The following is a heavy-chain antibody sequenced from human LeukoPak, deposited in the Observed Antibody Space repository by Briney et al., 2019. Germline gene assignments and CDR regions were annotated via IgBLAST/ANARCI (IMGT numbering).Heavy chain of an antibody. CDR2: ICPDGTVT. J-gene: IGHJ4*02. CDR3: VRDFRSADY. Sequence: PGGSLRLSCAASGFTFSSNWMHWVRQAPGKGPMWVSRICPDGTVTNYADSVKARFSISRDNARNTVYLQMNSLRAEDTAVYYCVRDFRSADYWGQGTLVTVSS. V-gene: IGHV3-74*01. CDR1: GFTFSSNW.